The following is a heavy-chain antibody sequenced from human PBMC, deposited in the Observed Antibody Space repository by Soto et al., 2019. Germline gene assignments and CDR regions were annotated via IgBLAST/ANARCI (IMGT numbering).Heavy chain of an antibody. CDR1: GGTFSSYA. CDR2: IIPIFGTA. J-gene: IGHJ5*02. CDR3: ARDPNYSSGWPNWFDP. Sequence: ASVKVSCKASGGTFSSYAIIWVRQAPGQGLEWMGGIIPIFGTANYAQKFQGRVTITADESTSTAYMELSSLRSEDTAVYYCARDPNYSSGWPNWFDPWGQGTLVTVSS. V-gene: IGHV1-69*13. D-gene: IGHD6-19*01.